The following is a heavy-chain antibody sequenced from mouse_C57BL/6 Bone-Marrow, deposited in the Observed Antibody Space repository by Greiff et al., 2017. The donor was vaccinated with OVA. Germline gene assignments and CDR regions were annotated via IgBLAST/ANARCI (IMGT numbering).Heavy chain of an antibody. CDR1: GYAFTNYL. CDR3: ARSGLLAFAY. CDR2: INPGSGGT. V-gene: IGHV1-54*01. J-gene: IGHJ3*01. Sequence: VQLQESGAELVRPGTSVKVSCKASGYAFTNYLIEWVKQRPGQGLEWIGVINPGSGGTNYNEKFKGKATLTADKSSSTAYMQLSSLTSEDSAVYFCARSGLLAFAYWGQGTLVTVSA. D-gene: IGHD2-10*01.